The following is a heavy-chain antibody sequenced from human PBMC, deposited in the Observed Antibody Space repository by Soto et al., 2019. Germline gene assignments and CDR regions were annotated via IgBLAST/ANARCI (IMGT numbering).Heavy chain of an antibody. J-gene: IGHJ6*03. CDR2: INSDGSSI. CDR3: ARDPRLDYMDV. CDR1: GFSISSYW. Sequence: GGSLRLSCAASGFSISSYWMHWVRQSPGKGLVWVSRINSDGSSISYADSVKGRFTISRDNAKNTLYVQMNSLRAEDTAVYYCARDPRLDYMDVWGKGTTVTVSS. V-gene: IGHV3-74*01.